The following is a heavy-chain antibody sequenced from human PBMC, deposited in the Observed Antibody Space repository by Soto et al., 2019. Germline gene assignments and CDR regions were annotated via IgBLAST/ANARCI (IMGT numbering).Heavy chain of an antibody. J-gene: IGHJ5*01. CDR1: DDSITSGAYC. D-gene: IGHD3-10*02. CDR3: AGMFSFGDFLFDS. CDR2: INNRGGT. Sequence: HLQLQESGPGLVKPSETLSLTCAVSDDSITSGAYCWGWIRQPPGKGLEWMGTINNRGGTYYNPSRKSRTTMALDTYKNYSPQTRTSTTAAEAAVYFCAGMFSFGDFLFDSWGQGTLVTVSS. V-gene: IGHV4-39*02.